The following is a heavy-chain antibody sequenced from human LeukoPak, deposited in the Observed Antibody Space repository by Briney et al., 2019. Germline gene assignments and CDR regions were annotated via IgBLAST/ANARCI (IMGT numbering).Heavy chain of an antibody. Sequence: GGSLRLSCSASGFTFNNYEMSWVRQAPGKGLEWVSYISSSGSISYYSDSVKGRFTISRDNAKSSVSLQMNTLRAEDTGVYYCARQAYGSGWFWGQGTLVSVSS. CDR2: ISSSGSIS. V-gene: IGHV3-48*03. J-gene: IGHJ4*02. CDR3: ARQAYGSGWF. CDR1: GFTFNNYE. D-gene: IGHD6-19*01.